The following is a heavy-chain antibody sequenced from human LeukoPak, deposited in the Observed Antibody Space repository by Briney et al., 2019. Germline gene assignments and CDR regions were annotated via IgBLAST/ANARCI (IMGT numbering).Heavy chain of an antibody. CDR1: GFTFSSYD. J-gene: IGHJ2*01. CDR2: IGTAGDT. CDR3: ARGALWFGVLDL. Sequence: GGSLRLSCAASGFTFSSYDMHWVRQTTGKGLEWVSAIGTAGDTYYPGSVKGRFTISGENAKNSLYLQMNSLRAGDTAVYYCARGALWFGVLDLWGRGTLVTVSS. V-gene: IGHV3-13*01. D-gene: IGHD3-10*01.